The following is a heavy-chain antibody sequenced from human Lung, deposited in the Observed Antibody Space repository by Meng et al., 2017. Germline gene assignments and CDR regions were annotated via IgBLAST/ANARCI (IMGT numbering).Heavy chain of an antibody. CDR3: ARSQQWLDS. CDR2: TYYRSKWYN. J-gene: IGHJ4*02. V-gene: IGHV6-1*01. D-gene: IGHD6-19*01. Sequence: QLHQKQSVPVLVKPTQTLSLSCSISGDSVSSNSAAWNWIRQSPSRGLEWLGRTYYRSKWYNGYAVSVRSRITINPDTSKNQFSLQLNSVTPEDTAVYYCARSQQWLDSWGQGTLVTGSS. CDR1: GDSVSSNSAA.